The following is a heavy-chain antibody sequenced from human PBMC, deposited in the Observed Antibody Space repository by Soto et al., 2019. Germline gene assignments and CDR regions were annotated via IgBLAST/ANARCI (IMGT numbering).Heavy chain of an antibody. J-gene: IGHJ5*02. Sequence: ASVKVSCKASGYTFTSYGISWVRQAPGQGLEWMGWISAYNGNTNYAQKLQGRVTMTTDTSTSTAYMELRSLRSDDTAVYYCARPPPGVGSGSIVGNWFDPWGQGSLVTVSS. CDR3: ARPPPGVGSGSIVGNWFDP. V-gene: IGHV1-18*01. CDR2: ISAYNGNT. CDR1: GYTFTSYG. D-gene: IGHD3-10*01.